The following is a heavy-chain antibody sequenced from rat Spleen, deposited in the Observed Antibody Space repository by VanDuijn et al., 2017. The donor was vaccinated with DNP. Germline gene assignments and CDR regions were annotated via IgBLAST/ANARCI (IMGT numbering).Heavy chain of an antibody. V-gene: IGHV5-7*01. CDR3: ATHELPAYAAFVY. CDR1: GFTFNNYY. CDR2: INVSGTRT. Sequence: EVQLVESGGGLVQPGRSLKVSCAASGFTFNNYYMAWVRQAPKQGLEWVATINVSGTRTYYPDSVKGRFTVSRDNVKRTLYLQMDSLKSEDTATYYCATHELPAYAAFVYWGQGTLVAVSS. J-gene: IGHJ3*01. D-gene: IGHD3-7*01.